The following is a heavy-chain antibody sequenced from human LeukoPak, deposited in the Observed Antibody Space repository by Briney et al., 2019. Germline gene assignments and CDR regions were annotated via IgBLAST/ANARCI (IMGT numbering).Heavy chain of an antibody. CDR3: AREGDSSSTFDY. CDR1: GFTFSSYA. Sequence: GGSLRLSCAASGFTFSSYAMSWVRQAPGKGLEWVANIKQDGSEKYYVDSVKGRFTISRDNAKNSLYLQMNSLRAEDTAVYYCAREGDSSSTFDYWGQGTLVTVSS. J-gene: IGHJ4*02. CDR2: IKQDGSEK. V-gene: IGHV3-7*03. D-gene: IGHD6-6*01.